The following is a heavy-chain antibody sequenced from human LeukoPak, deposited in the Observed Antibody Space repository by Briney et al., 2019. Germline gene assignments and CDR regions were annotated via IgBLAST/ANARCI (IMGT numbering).Heavy chain of an antibody. CDR1: GDSISSYY. D-gene: IGHD3-22*01. CDR2: IYTSGGT. J-gene: IGHJ5*02. CDR3: ARTYYYDSSGYLNHWFDP. V-gene: IGHV4-4*09. Sequence: SETLSLTCTVSGDSISSYYWSWIRQPPGKGLEWIGYIYTSGGTNYIPSLKGRVTISIDTSKNQFSLKLSSVTAADTAVYHCARTYYYDSSGYLNHWFDPWGQGTLVTVSS.